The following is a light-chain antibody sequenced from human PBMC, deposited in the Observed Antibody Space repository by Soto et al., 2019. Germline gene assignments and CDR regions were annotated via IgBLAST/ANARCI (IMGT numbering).Light chain of an antibody. Sequence: EVVLTQSPSTLSLSPGERATLSCTASQSISTYLTWYQHKPGQAPRLLIYDASRRAPGIPARFSGSGSGTDFTLTISSLXPEDFAVYYCQQRRNWPPLTFGGGTKVDIK. V-gene: IGKV3-11*01. CDR3: QQRRNWPPLT. CDR1: QSISTY. J-gene: IGKJ4*01. CDR2: DAS.